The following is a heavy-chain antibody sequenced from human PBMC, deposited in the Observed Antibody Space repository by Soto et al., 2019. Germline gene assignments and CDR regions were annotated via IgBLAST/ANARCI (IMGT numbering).Heavy chain of an antibody. J-gene: IGHJ6*02. CDR2: IWYDGSNK. CDR1: GFTFSSYG. CDR3: AREANNFYYCGMDV. V-gene: IGHV3-33*01. Sequence: QVQLVESGGGVVQPGRSLRLSCAASGFTFSSYGMHWVRQAPGKGLEWVAVIWYDGSNKYYADSVKGRFTISRDNSKNTLYLQMNSLRAVDTSVYYCAREANNFYYCGMDVWGQGTTVTVSS.